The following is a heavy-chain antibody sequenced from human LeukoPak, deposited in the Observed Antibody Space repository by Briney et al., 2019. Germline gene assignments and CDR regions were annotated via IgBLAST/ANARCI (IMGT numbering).Heavy chain of an antibody. V-gene: IGHV3-30-3*01. J-gene: IGHJ3*02. D-gene: IGHD2-2*01. Sequence: PGRSLRLSCAASGFTFSSYAMHWVGQAPGKGLEWVAVISYDGSNKYYADSVKGRFTISRDNSKNTLYLQMNSLRAEDTAVYYCARGKGYCSSTSCYPGAFDIWGQGTMVTVSS. CDR3: ARGKGYCSSTSCYPGAFDI. CDR2: ISYDGSNK. CDR1: GFTFSSYA.